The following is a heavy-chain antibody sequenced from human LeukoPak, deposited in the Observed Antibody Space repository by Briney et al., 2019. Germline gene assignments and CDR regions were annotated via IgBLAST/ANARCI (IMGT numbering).Heavy chain of an antibody. V-gene: IGHV3-30*02. CDR2: IRYDGSNK. J-gene: IGHJ4*02. D-gene: IGHD2-15*01. CDR1: GFTFTNYG. CDR3: ASDIVVVVAAQPYWKDY. Sequence: PGGSLRLSCATSGFTFTNYGMHWVRQAPGKGLEWVAFIRYDGSNKYYADSVRGRFTISRDNSRNTLFLQMNSLRAEDTAVYYCASDIVVVVAAQPYWKDYWGQGTLVTVSS.